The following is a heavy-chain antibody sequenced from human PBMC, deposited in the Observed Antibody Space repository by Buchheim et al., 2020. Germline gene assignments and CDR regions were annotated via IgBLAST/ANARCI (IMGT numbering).Heavy chain of an antibody. Sequence: QVQLVQSGAEVKKPGASVKVSCKASGYTFTSYGISWVRQAPGQGLEWMGWISAYNGNTNYAQKLQGRVTMTTDTSTSTAYMELRSLRSDDTAVYYCARDPRATPRSADIVVVPAAPVAFDIWGQGT. CDR3: ARDPRATPRSADIVVVPAAPVAFDI. V-gene: IGHV1-18*01. D-gene: IGHD2-2*01. CDR2: ISAYNGNT. CDR1: GYTFTSYG. J-gene: IGHJ3*02.